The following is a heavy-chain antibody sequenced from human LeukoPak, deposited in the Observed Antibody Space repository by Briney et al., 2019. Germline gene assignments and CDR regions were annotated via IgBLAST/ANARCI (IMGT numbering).Heavy chain of an antibody. Sequence: SETLSLTCTVSGGSISSYYWSWIRQPAGKGLEWIGRIYTSGSTNYNPSLKSRVTMSVDTSKNQFSLKLSSVTAADTAVYYCARDGVAVAGIYYYYYMDVWGKGTTVTISS. CDR1: GGSISSYY. CDR3: ARDGVAVAGIYYYYYMDV. CDR2: IYTSGST. J-gene: IGHJ6*03. V-gene: IGHV4-4*07. D-gene: IGHD6-19*01.